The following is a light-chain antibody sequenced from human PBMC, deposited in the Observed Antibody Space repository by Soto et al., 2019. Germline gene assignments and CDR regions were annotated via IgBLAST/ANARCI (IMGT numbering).Light chain of an antibody. Sequence: QSALTQSPSASGSPGQSVTISCTGTSSDIGGYNSVSWYQQHPGKAPKVMIYDVTKRPSGVPDRFSGSKSGNTASLTVSALQAEDEADYYCSSYTDRKHLVFGTGT. CDR3: SSYTDRKHLV. CDR2: DVT. J-gene: IGLJ1*01. V-gene: IGLV2-8*01. CDR1: SSDIGGYNS.